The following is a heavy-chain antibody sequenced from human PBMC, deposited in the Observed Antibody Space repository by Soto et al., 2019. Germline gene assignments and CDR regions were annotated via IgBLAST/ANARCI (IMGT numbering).Heavy chain of an antibody. CDR2: ITDSSSDT. CDR3: AKLGSSSWSPHYYFDY. V-gene: IGHV3-23*01. Sequence: EVQLLESGGALVQPGGSLRLSCAASGFTFNNYAMGWVRQAPGKGLEWVSAITDSSSDTYYLDSVKGRFTISRDTSKNTLYLQMNSLRAEDTAIYYCAKLGSSSWSPHYYFDYWGQGTLVTVSS. CDR1: GFTFNNYA. D-gene: IGHD2-2*01. J-gene: IGHJ4*02.